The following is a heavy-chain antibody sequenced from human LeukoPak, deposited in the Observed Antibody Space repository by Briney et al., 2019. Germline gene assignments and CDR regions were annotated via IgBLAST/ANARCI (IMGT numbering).Heavy chain of an antibody. D-gene: IGHD3-3*01. V-gene: IGHV3-30-3*01. J-gene: IGHJ4*02. CDR3: ARDSTIFGVVISGLDY. Sequence: GRSLRLSRAASGFTFSSYAMHWVRQAPGKGLEWVAVISYDGSNKYYADSVKGRFTISRDNSKNTLYLQMNSLRAEDTAVYYCARDSTIFGVVISGLDYWGQGTLDTVSS. CDR1: GFTFSSYA. CDR2: ISYDGSNK.